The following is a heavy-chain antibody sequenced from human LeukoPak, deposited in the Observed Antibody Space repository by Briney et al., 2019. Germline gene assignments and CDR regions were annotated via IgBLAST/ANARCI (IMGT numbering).Heavy chain of an antibody. D-gene: IGHD7-27*01. Sequence: GGSLRLSCEASGFTFSTYWMSWVRQAPGKGLEWVANIKQDGSEKYYVDSLKGRFTISRDYAKSSLYLQMDSLRVEDTAVYYCARLINEPKWGSYGEYYFDYWGQGTLVTVSS. CDR2: IKQDGSEK. CDR1: GFTFSTYW. V-gene: IGHV3-7*01. CDR3: ARLINEPKWGSYGEYYFDY. J-gene: IGHJ4*02.